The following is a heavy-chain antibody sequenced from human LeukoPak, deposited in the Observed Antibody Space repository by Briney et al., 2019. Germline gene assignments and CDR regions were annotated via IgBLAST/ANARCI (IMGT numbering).Heavy chain of an antibody. CDR3: AKSRAADTTLLFDY. J-gene: IGHJ4*02. D-gene: IGHD6-13*01. Sequence: GGSLRLSCAASGFTFNNYAMSWVRQAPGKGLEWVSGITGSGGDTFYVDSVNGRFTISRDNSKNTLYLQMSSLRAEDTAVYYCAKSRAADTTLLFDYWGQGTLVTVSS. V-gene: IGHV3-23*01. CDR1: GFTFNNYA. CDR2: ITGSGGDT.